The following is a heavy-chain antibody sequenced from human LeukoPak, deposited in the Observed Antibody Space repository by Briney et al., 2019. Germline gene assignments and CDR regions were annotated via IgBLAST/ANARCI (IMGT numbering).Heavy chain of an antibody. D-gene: IGHD4-23*01. J-gene: IGHJ4*02. V-gene: IGHV4-59*12. CDR3: ARGGKATVVTM. CDR1: GGSISSYY. Sequence: SETLSLTCTVSGGSISSYYWSWIRQPPGKGLEWIGYIYSSESTNYNPSLKSRVSMSVDTSKNQFSLKLTSVTAADTAVYYCARGGKATVVTMWGQGILVTVSS. CDR2: IYSSEST.